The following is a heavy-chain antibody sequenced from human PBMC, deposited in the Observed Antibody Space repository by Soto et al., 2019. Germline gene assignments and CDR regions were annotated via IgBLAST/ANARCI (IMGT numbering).Heavy chain of an antibody. CDR3: AKNHLPQSYYDLPWFDP. Sequence: PGGSLSLSWAFSGFRFSSYFMHWVRPAPGKGLEWVALISYDGSRQYYADSVKGRFTISRDNSKNTLYLQMNSLRAEDTAVYYCAKNHLPQSYYDLPWFDPWGQGTLVTFS. D-gene: IGHD3-3*01. V-gene: IGHV3-30*18. CDR1: GFRFSSYF. J-gene: IGHJ5*02. CDR2: ISYDGSRQ.